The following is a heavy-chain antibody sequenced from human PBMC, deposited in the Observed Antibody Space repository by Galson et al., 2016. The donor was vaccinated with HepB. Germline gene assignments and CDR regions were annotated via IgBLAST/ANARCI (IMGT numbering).Heavy chain of an antibody. CDR1: GFTFSSYE. D-gene: IGHD2-2*01. CDR2: ISSSGSTI. V-gene: IGHV3-48*03. J-gene: IGHJ6*02. CDR3: AKGESSSWYGSEQRTGPGGV. Sequence: SLRLSCAASGFTFSSYEMNWARQAPGKGLEWVSYISSSGSTIYYADSVKGRFTISRDNAKNSLYLQMNSLRAGDTAIYYCAKGESSSWYGSEQRTGPGGVWGQGTTVTVSS.